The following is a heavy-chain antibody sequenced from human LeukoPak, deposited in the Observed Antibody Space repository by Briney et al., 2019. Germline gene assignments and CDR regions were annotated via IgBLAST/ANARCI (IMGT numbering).Heavy chain of an antibody. CDR1: GFTSSSYV. J-gene: IGHJ5*02. CDR2: ISGGASVI. CDR3: ARAYCSSTSCFDSWFDP. D-gene: IGHD2-2*01. V-gene: IGHV3-48*01. Sequence: PGGSLRLSCAASGFTSSSYVMNWVRQAPGKGLEWVSYISGGASVIYYADSVKGRFTISRDNARSSLYLQMNSLRAEDTAVYYCARAYCSSTSCFDSWFDPWGQGTLVTVSS.